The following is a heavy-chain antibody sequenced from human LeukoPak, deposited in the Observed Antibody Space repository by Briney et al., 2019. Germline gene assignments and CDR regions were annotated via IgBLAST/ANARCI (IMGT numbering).Heavy chain of an antibody. CDR1: GYTFTSYG. J-gene: IGHJ4*02. CDR2: ISAYNGNT. Sequence: RASVKVSCTASGYTFTSYGISWVRQAPGQGLEWMGWISAYNGNTNYAQKLQGRVTMTTDTSTSTAYMELRSLRSDDTAVYYCARVDWNDFVLDYWGQGTLVTVSS. CDR3: ARVDWNDFVLDY. D-gene: IGHD1-1*01. V-gene: IGHV1-18*01.